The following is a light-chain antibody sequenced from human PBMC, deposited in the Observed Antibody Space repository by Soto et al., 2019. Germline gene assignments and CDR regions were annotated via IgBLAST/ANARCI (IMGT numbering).Light chain of an antibody. Sequence: QSVLTQPPSVSGAPGQRDTISCTGSSSNIGAPYDVHWYQQLPGTAPKLLIYGNSNRPSGVPDRFSGSKSGTSASLAITGLQAEDEADYYCQSYDSSLSGVVFGGGTKLTVL. CDR2: GNS. CDR1: SSNIGAPYD. CDR3: QSYDSSLSGVV. J-gene: IGLJ2*01. V-gene: IGLV1-40*01.